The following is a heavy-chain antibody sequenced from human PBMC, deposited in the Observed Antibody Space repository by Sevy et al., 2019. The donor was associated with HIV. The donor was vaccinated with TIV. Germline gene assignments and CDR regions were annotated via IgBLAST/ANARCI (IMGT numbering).Heavy chain of an antibody. Sequence: SETLSLTCTVSGGSISNNNYYWVWIRQPPGKGLEWIGSIYYNGRTYYNPSLKSRFTIYVDTSKNQFSLRLTSVTAADTAVYSCARLTIFGVLTENWFDPWGQGTLVTVSS. V-gene: IGHV4-39*01. D-gene: IGHD3-3*01. J-gene: IGHJ5*02. CDR1: GGSISNNNYY. CDR3: ARLTIFGVLTENWFDP. CDR2: IYYNGRT.